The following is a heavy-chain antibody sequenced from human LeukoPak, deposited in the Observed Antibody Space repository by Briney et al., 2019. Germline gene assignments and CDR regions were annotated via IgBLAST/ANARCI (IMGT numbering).Heavy chain of an antibody. D-gene: IGHD3-22*01. V-gene: IGHV3-48*01. Sequence: GGALRLSSAAAGFTFSDYSMNCVRHAPGKGGEGVSYIISSSSTIYYADSVKGGFTISRDNAKNSLYLQIKSLRAEDTAVYYCGRDRAGGGYKYDSSSYYYWGQGTLVTVSS. CDR2: IISSSSTI. J-gene: IGHJ4*02. CDR1: GFTFSDYS. CDR3: GRDRAGGGYKYDSSSYYY.